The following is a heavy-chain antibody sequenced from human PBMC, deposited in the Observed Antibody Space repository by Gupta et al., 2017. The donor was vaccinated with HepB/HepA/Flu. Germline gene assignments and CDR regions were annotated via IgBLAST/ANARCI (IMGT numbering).Heavy chain of an antibody. Sequence: EVQLVESGGGLVKPGGSLRLSCAASGFNFSRESMNWVRQAPGKGLEWVSSISSGSSYISSVDSIKGRFTISRDNTKNSLYLQMDSLRAEDTAVYYCARDPPMYSRPSRGAYWGRGTLVTVSS. V-gene: IGHV3-21*02. CDR3: ARDPPMYSRPSRGAY. CDR1: GFNFSRES. CDR2: ISSGSSYI. D-gene: IGHD6-6*01. J-gene: IGHJ4*02.